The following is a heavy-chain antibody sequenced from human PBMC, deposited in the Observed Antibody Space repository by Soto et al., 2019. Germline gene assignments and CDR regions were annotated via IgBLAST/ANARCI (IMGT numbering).Heavy chain of an antibody. V-gene: IGHV4-59*01. CDR2: IYYSGST. CDR3: ARLNCSSTSCLYYYYYYGMDV. Sequence: QVQLQESGPGLVKPSETLSLTCTVSGGSISSYYWSWIRQPPGKGLEWIGYIYYSGSTNYNPSLQSRVTISVDTSKNKFSLKLSSVTAADTAVYYCARLNCSSTSCLYYYYYYGMDVWGQGTTVTVSS. CDR1: GGSISSYY. J-gene: IGHJ6*02. D-gene: IGHD2-2*01.